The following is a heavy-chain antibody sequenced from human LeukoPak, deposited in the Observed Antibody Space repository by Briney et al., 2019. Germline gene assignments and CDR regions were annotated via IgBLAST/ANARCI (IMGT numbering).Heavy chain of an antibody. CDR3: AREGRRDYDFWSGYYTDY. D-gene: IGHD3-3*01. J-gene: IGHJ4*02. V-gene: IGHV1-69*04. CDR1: GYTFTSYG. CDR2: IIPILGIA. Sequence: SVKVSCKASGYTFTSYGISWVRQAPGQGLEWMGRIIPILGIANYAQKFQGRVTITADKSTSTAYMELSSLRSEDTAVYYCAREGRRDYDFWSGYYTDYWGQGTLVTVSS.